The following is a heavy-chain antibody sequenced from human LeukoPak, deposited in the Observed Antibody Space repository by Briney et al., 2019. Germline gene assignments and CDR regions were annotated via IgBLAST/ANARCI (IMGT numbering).Heavy chain of an antibody. Sequence: PGGSLRLSCAASGFTFYHYWMSWVRQAPGKGLEWVANIKLAGSEKYYVDSVKGRFTISRDNAKNSVYLQMDSLRAEDTAVYYCARSPPRDFDWLPCYFDSWGQGTLVTVSS. CDR3: ARSPPRDFDWLPCYFDS. D-gene: IGHD3-9*01. CDR2: IKLAGSEK. V-gene: IGHV3-7*01. J-gene: IGHJ4*02. CDR1: GFTFYHYW.